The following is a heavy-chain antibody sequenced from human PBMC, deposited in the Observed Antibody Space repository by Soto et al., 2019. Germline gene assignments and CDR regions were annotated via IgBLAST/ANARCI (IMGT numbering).Heavy chain of an antibody. CDR1: GGSISSSSYY. D-gene: IGHD5-12*01. V-gene: IGHV4-39*07. CDR2: IYYRGST. Sequence: SETLSLTCTVSGGSISSSSYYWGWIRQPPGEGLEWIGEIYYRGSTNYNPSLKSRATISVDTSKNQFSLKLSSVTAADTAVYYCTKGGDRGYVDWGQGTLVTVSS. CDR3: TKGGDRGYVD. J-gene: IGHJ4*02.